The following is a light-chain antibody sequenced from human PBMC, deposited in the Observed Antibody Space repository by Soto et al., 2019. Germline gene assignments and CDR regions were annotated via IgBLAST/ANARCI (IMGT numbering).Light chain of an antibody. CDR2: AAS. V-gene: IGKV1-6*01. CDR3: LQDYVSPRT. Sequence: AIQVTQSPPSLSASVGDRVTITCRASQGIRNELGWYQQKPGNAPKLLIYAASSLQSGVPPRFSGSGSGTVFTLTISTLQPEDFATYYCLQDYVSPRTFGQGPKVEIK. J-gene: IGKJ1*01. CDR1: QGIRNE.